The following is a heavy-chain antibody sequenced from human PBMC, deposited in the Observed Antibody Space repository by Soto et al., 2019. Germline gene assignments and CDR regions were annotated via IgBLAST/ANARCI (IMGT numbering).Heavy chain of an antibody. Sequence: QAGGSLRLSCTASGFTFGDYAMSWFRQAPGKGLEWVGFIRSKGYGWTKEYTASVKSSFTTSSKDPKSIADLQTNSLKSEETGVYYGAGEAITYSACYYYGMDFWGQGTMVTVSS. CDR1: GFTFGDYA. J-gene: IGHJ6*02. CDR3: AGEAITYSACYYYGMDF. V-gene: IGHV3-49*01. CDR2: IRSKGYGWTK. D-gene: IGHD2-15*01.